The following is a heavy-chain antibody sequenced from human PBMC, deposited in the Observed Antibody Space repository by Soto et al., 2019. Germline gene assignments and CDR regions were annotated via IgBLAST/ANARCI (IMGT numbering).Heavy chain of an antibody. CDR2: IYYSGST. Sequence: PSETLSLTCTVSGGSISSGGYYWSWISQHPGKGLEWIGYIYYSGSTYYNPPLKSRVTISVDTSKNQFSLKLSSVTAADTAVYYFAIDHNFWSGFYTFYFDYWRQISLVT. J-gene: IGHJ4*02. D-gene: IGHD3-3*01. V-gene: IGHV4-31*03. CDR1: GGSISSGGYY. CDR3: AIDHNFWSGFYTFYFDY.